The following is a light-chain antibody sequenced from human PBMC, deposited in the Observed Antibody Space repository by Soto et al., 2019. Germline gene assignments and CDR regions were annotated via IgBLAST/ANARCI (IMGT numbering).Light chain of an antibody. CDR1: SSDVGGYYY. V-gene: IGLV2-14*01. J-gene: IGLJ1*01. CDR3: CSYSSSSTFYV. CDR2: QVT. Sequence: QSALTQPASVSGSPGQSITISCTGTSSDVGGYYYVSWYQRHPGKAPKLIIYQVTSRPSGVSNRFSASKSGNTASLTISALQAEDEALYYCCSYSSSSTFYVFGTGTKVTVL.